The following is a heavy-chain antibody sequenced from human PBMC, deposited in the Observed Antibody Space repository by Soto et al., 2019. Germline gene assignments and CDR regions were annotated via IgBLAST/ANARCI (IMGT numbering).Heavy chain of an antibody. CDR3: ARARVGAHAFDI. J-gene: IGHJ3*02. CDR1: GFTFISYA. D-gene: IGHD1-26*01. CDR2: ISYDGSNK. V-gene: IGHV3-30-3*01. Sequence: GGSLRLSCAASGFTFISYAMHWVRQAPGKGLEWVAVISYDGSNKYYADSVKGRFTISRDNSKNTLYLQMNSLRAEDTAVYYCARARVGAHAFDIWGQGTMVTVSS.